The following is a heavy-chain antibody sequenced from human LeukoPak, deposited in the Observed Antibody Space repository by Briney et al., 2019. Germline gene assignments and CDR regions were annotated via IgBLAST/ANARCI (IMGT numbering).Heavy chain of an antibody. CDR1: GGSISSGDYY. CDR2: IYYSGST. CDR3: ARESRPTFYYDSSGYYPDY. Sequence: SETLSLTCTVSGGSISSGDYYWSWIRQPPGKGLEWIGYIYYSGSTFYNPSLKSRVIISVDTSKSQFSLKLSSVTAADTAVYYCARESRPTFYYDSSGYYPDYWGQGTLVTVSS. D-gene: IGHD3-22*01. V-gene: IGHV4-30-4*01. J-gene: IGHJ4*02.